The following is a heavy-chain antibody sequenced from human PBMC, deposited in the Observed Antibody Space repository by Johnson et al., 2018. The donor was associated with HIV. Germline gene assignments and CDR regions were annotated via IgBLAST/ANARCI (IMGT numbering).Heavy chain of an antibody. D-gene: IGHD2-8*01. Sequence: QVRLVESGGGVVQPGESLRLSCAASGFTFSHYGMHWVRQAPGKGLEWVAFIRYDGSNKYYADSVKGRFTISRDNSKNTLYLQMNSLRAEDTAVYYCAKNGARGDAFDIWGQGTMVTVSS. J-gene: IGHJ3*02. CDR2: IRYDGSNK. V-gene: IGHV3-30*02. CDR1: GFTFSHYG. CDR3: AKNGARGDAFDI.